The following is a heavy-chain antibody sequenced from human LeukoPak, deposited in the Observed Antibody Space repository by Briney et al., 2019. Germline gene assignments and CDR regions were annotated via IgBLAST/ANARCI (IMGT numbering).Heavy chain of an antibody. D-gene: IGHD3-22*01. CDR1: GYTFNSYG. CDR2: ISVYSGDT. V-gene: IGHV1-18*01. Sequence: ASVKVSCETSGYTFNSYGIAWVRQAPGQGLEWVGGISVYSGDTNYAQKLQHRVTMTTDTSTTTAYMELRSLRSDDTAVYYCAREGSLYHSGNYYLSWFDPWGQGTLVTVSS. CDR3: AREGSLYHSGNYYLSWFDP. J-gene: IGHJ5*02.